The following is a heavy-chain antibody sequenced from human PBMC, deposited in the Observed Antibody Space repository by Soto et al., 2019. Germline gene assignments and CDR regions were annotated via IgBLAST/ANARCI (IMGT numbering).Heavy chain of an antibody. V-gene: IGHV3-48*01. CDR2: IYSSSSTI. D-gene: IGHD2-15*01. J-gene: IGHJ4*02. CDR1: AFTFSDYS. CDR3: ARGLFCSGGRCYFDY. Sequence: GGSLRLSCAGSAFTFSDYSMNWVRQAPGKGLEWISYIYSSSSTILYADSVKGRFTISRDNAKNSLYLQMNSLRVEDTVVYYCARGLFCSGGRCYFDYWGLGTLVTVSS.